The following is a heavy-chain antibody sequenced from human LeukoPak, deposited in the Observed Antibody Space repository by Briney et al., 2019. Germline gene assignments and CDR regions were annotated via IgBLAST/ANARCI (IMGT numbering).Heavy chain of an antibody. D-gene: IGHD6-13*01. CDR3: ARGAAADN. CDR1: GFTFGGFG. Sequence: PGRSLRLSCVASGFTFGGFGMHWVRQPPGKGLEWVSVIYSGGSTYYADSVKGRFTISRDNSKNTLYLQMNSLRAEDTAVYYCARGAAADNWGQGTLVTVSS. J-gene: IGHJ4*02. CDR2: IYSGGST. V-gene: IGHV3-53*01.